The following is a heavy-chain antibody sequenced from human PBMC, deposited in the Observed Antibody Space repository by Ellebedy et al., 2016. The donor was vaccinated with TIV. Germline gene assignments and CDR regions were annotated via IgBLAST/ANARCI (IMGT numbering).Heavy chain of an antibody. J-gene: IGHJ4*02. D-gene: IGHD3-10*01. CDR1: GFTFSSYA. Sequence: PGGSLRLSCSASGFTFSSYAMHWVRQAPGKGLEPLSTISTNGGSTFYVDSVKGRFTISSDNSKNTLYLQMSSLRPEDTAVYYCVKEYGPPSLFDYWGQGTLVTVSS. V-gene: IGHV3-64D*06. CDR2: ISTNGGST. CDR3: VKEYGPPSLFDY.